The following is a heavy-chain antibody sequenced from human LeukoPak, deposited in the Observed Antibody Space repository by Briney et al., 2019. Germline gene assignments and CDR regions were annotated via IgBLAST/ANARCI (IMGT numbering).Heavy chain of an antibody. J-gene: IGHJ6*02. CDR1: GFTVSSNY. CDR2: IHSGGST. V-gene: IGHV3-66*01. D-gene: IGHD2-2*01. Sequence: GGSLRLSCAASGFTVSSNYMSWVRQAPGKGLEWVSVIHSGGSTYYADSVKGRFTISRDNSKNTLYLQMNSLRAEDTAVYYCASSAKERYYTAVVPAAPRTYGMDVWGQGTTVTVSS. CDR3: ASSAKERYYTAVVPAAPRTYGMDV.